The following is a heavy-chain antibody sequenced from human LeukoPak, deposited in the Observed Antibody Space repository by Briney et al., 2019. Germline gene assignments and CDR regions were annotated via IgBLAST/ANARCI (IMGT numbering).Heavy chain of an antibody. D-gene: IGHD2-2*01. CDR2: IKQDGSEK. J-gene: IGHJ3*02. V-gene: IGHV3-7*01. CDR1: GFIFSSYW. Sequence: GGSLRLSCAASGFIFSSYWMSWVRQAPGKGLERVANIKQDGSEKYYVDSVKGRFTISRDNAKSSLYLQMNSLRAEDTAVYYCARYQNPPGAFDIWGQGTMVTVSS. CDR3: ARYQNPPGAFDI.